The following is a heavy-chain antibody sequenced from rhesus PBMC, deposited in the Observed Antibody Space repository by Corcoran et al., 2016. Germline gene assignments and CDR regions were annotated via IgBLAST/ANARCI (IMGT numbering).Heavy chain of an antibody. CDR2: IGGSSGST. Sequence: QVQLQESGPGRVKPSETLSLTCAVSGYSFSSGFGRCWIRQPPGTGLEWIGYIGGSSGSTTYNPSLKSRVTISKDTSKNQFSLKLSSSTAADTAVYYCAREQGYYYRFDVWGAGVLVTVSS. D-gene: IGHD3-16*01. CDR1: GYSFSSGFG. CDR3: AREQGYYYRFDV. V-gene: IGHV4-127*01. J-gene: IGHJ5-1*01.